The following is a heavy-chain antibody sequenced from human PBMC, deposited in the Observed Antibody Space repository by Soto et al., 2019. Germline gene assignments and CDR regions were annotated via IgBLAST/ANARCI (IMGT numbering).Heavy chain of an antibody. V-gene: IGHV3-13*01. J-gene: IGHJ4*02. CDR2: IGTAGDT. Sequence: GGSLRLSCAASGFTFSSYDMHWVRQATGKGLEWVSAIGTAGDTYYPGSVKGRFTISRENAKNSLYLQMNSLRAGDTAVYYCARGTRKVRGVRAYYFDYWGQGTLVTVSS. CDR1: GFTFSSYD. D-gene: IGHD3-10*01. CDR3: ARGTRKVRGVRAYYFDY.